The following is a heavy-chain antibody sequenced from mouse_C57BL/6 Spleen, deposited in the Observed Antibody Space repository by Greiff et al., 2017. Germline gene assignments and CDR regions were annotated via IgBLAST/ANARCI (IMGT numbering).Heavy chain of an antibody. CDR2: IDPSDSDT. CDR3: ARVDLMDY. Sequence: QVQLKQPGAELVRPGSSVKLSCKASGYTFTSYWMHWVKQRPMQGLEWIGNIDPSDSDTHYNQKFKDKATLTVDKSSSTAYMQLSSLTSEDSAVYYCARVDLMDYWGQGTSVTVSS. J-gene: IGHJ4*01. V-gene: IGHV1-52*01. CDR1: GYTFTSYW.